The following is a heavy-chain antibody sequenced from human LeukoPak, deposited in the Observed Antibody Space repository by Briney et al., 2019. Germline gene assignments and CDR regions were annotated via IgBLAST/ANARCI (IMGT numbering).Heavy chain of an antibody. CDR1: GGSISSYY. CDR2: IYYSGRT. V-gene: IGHV4-59*08. CDR3: ARHSPMVRGVPVLGYYYYGMDV. D-gene: IGHD3-10*01. Sequence: PSETLSLTCTGSGGSISSYYWSWIRQPPGKGLEWIGYIYYSGRTNYNPSLKSRVTISVDTSKNQFSLKLSSVTAADTAVYYCARHSPMVRGVPVLGYYYYGMDVWGQGTTVTVSS. J-gene: IGHJ6*02.